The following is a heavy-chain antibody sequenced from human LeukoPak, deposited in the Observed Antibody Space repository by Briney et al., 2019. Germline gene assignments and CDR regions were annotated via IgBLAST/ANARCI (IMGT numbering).Heavy chain of an antibody. CDR2: ISADGGSP. J-gene: IGHJ4*02. CDR1: GFTFSTYA. D-gene: IGHD4/OR15-4a*01. Sequence: GGSLRLSCAASGFTFSTYAMSWVRQAPGKGLEWVSGISADGGSPYYADSVKGRFTISRDNSKNTLYLQMNSLRAEDTAVYYCAKARVLTLVLTEFGWWGQGTLVTVSS. CDR3: AKARVLTLVLTEFGW. V-gene: IGHV3-23*01.